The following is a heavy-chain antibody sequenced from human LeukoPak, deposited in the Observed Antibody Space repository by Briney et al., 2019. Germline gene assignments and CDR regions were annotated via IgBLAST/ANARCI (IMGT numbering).Heavy chain of an antibody. J-gene: IGHJ5*02. CDR3: ARRLAVSVVVPAAPGRLVRLDP. CDR2: INHSGST. Sequence: PSETLSLTCAVYGGSFSGYYWSWIRQPPGNGLEWIGEINHSGSTNYNLSLKSRVTISVDTSKNQFSLKLSSVTAADTAVYYCARRLAVSVVVPAAPGRLVRLDPWGQGTLVTVSS. D-gene: IGHD2-2*01. CDR1: GGSFSGYY. V-gene: IGHV4-34*01.